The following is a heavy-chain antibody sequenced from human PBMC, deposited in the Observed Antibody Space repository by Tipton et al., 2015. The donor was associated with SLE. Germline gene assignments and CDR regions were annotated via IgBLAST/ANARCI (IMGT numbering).Heavy chain of an antibody. V-gene: IGHV3-7*01. J-gene: IGHJ6*02. CDR1: GFTFSTYW. D-gene: IGHD2-21*02. CDR2: IKPDGSQK. Sequence: SLRLSCAASGFTFSTYWMSWVRQAPGKGPEWVANIKPDGSQKSYVDSVKGRFTISRDNVKSSLYLEMNSLRADETAMYYCARDHTMTATTQYYYGMDVWGQGTTITVSS. CDR3: ARDHTMTATTQYYYGMDV.